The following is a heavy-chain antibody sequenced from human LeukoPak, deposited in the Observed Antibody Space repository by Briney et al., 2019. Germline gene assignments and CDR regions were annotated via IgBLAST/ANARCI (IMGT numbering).Heavy chain of an antibody. CDR3: ASQGYCSSTSCYSSESDYYYYMDV. D-gene: IGHD2-2*01. CDR1: AESLSSYY. J-gene: IGHJ6*03. Sequence: KPSETLSLTCSVYAESLSSYYWTWVRQSPGTGLEWIGDINHARGTNYNPSLNSRVTISVDTSKNQFSLKLSSVTAADTAVYYCASQGYCSSTSCYSSESDYYYYMDVWGKGTTVTISS. V-gene: IGHV4-34*01. CDR2: INHARGT.